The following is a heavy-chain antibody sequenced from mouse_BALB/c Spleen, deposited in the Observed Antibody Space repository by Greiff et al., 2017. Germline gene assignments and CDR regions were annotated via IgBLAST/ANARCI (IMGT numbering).Heavy chain of an antibody. CDR1: GYSFTGYF. V-gene: IGHV1-20*02. Sequence: VQLKESGPELVKPGASVKISCKASGYSFTGYFMNWVMQSHGKSLEWIGRINPYNGDTFYNQKFKGKATLTVDKSSSTAHMELRSLASEDSAVYYCAREGKGFAYWGQGTLVTVSA. D-gene: IGHD2-1*01. J-gene: IGHJ3*01. CDR2: INPYNGDT. CDR3: AREGKGFAY.